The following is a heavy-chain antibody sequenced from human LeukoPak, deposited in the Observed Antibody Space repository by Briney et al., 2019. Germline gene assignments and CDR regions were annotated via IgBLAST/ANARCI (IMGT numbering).Heavy chain of an antibody. CDR2: MSYDGPNI. CDR1: GFAFSSYG. J-gene: IGHJ6*02. D-gene: IGHD3-16*01. Sequence: GGSLRLSCAASGFAFSSYGMHWVRQAPGKGLEWVAVMSYDGPNIYYADSVKGRFTISRDDAKNSLFLQMNSLRAEDTAVYYCARITLQGPYGMDVWGQGTTVTVSS. V-gene: IGHV3-30*03. CDR3: ARITLQGPYGMDV.